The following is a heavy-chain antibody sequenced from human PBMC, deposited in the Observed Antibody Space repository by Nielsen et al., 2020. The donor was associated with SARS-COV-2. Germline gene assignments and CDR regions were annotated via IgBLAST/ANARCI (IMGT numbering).Heavy chain of an antibody. CDR2: IYHSGST. CDR3: ARLYYYGPDGYGMDV. Sequence: GSLRLSCAVSGGSISSSNWWSWVRQPPGKGLEWIGEIYHSGSTNYNPSLKSRVTISVDKSKNQFSLKLSSVTAADTAVYYCARLYYYGPDGYGMDVWGQGTTVTVSS. D-gene: IGHD3-10*01. V-gene: IGHV4-4*02. CDR1: GGSISSSNW. J-gene: IGHJ6*02.